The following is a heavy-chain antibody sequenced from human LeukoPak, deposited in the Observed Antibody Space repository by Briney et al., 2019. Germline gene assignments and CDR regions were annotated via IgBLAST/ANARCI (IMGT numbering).Heavy chain of an antibody. D-gene: IGHD2-15*01. CDR2: INPYSGDT. Sequence: ASVKVSYKTSGYTFTTYFIHWVRQAPGQGLEWMGGINPYSGDTKYAQKFQGRVTMARHTSISTAYIELSRLMSDDTAVYYCARYWAEPAATDDAFDIWGQGTMVVVSS. CDR3: ARYWAEPAATDDAFDI. J-gene: IGHJ3*02. CDR1: GYTFTTYF. V-gene: IGHV1-2*02.